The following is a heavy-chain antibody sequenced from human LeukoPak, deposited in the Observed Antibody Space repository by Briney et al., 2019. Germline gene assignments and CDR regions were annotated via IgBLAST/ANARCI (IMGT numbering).Heavy chain of an antibody. CDR3: ARVPAGTTVSGRYYFDY. Sequence: ASMKVSCKASGYTFTSYYMHWVRQAPGQGLEWMGIINPSDGSTDYAQKFQGRVTMTRDTSTSTVYMELSSLRSEDTAVYYCARVPAGTTVSGRYYFDYWGQGTLVTVSS. V-gene: IGHV1-46*01. D-gene: IGHD1-1*01. J-gene: IGHJ4*02. CDR2: INPSDGST. CDR1: GYTFTSYY.